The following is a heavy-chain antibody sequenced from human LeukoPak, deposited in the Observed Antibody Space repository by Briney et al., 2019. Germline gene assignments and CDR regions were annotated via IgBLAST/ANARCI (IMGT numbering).Heavy chain of an antibody. CDR3: ARGGYDYVWGSYRYTNPIEDY. V-gene: IGHV1-18*01. CDR2: ISTYNGNT. Sequence: ASVKVSCKASGYMFIHYRIGWVRQAPGQGLEWMGWISTYNGNTKYAQKLQGRVTMTTDTSTSTAYMELRSLRSDDTAVYYCARGGYDYVWGSYRYTNPIEDYWGQGTLVTVSS. D-gene: IGHD3-16*02. J-gene: IGHJ4*02. CDR1: GYMFIHYR.